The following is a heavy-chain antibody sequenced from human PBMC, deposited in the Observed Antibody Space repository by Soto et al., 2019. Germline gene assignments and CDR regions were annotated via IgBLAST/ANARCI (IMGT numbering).Heavy chain of an antibody. V-gene: IGHV2-5*02. Sequence: QITLKESGPTLVKPTQTLTLTCTFSGFSLTTDRVGVGWIRQPPGEALEWLAVIYWDDSKTYRPSLESRLTITKDTSKNQGALTMTNMDSLGTATYYCAHAYGGRSLYWGQGTLVTVSS. CDR3: AHAYGGRSLY. CDR2: IYWDDSK. CDR1: GFSLTTDRVG. J-gene: IGHJ4*02. D-gene: IGHD1-26*01.